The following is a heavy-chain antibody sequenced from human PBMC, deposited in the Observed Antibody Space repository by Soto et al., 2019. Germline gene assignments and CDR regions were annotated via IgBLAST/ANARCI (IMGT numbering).Heavy chain of an antibody. J-gene: IGHJ5*02. Sequence: SETLSLTCTVSGGSISSYYWSWIRQPPGKGLEYIGYIYYSGSTNYNPSLKSRVTISVDTSKKQFSLKLSSVTAADTAVYYCARSLYSGSYTNWFDPWGQGTLVAVSS. CDR1: GGSISSYY. CDR3: ARSLYSGSYTNWFDP. CDR2: IYYSGST. V-gene: IGHV4-59*01. D-gene: IGHD1-26*01.